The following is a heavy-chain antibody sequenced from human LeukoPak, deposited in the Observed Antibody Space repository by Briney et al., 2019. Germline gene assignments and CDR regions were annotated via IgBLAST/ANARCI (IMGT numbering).Heavy chain of an antibody. V-gene: IGHV3-21*01. D-gene: IGHD4/OR15-4a*01. Sequence: PGGSLRLSCAASGFTFSSYSMNWVRQAPGKGLEWVSSISSSSCYIYYADSVKGRFTISRDNAKNSLYLQMNSLRAEDTAVYYCARDAHPWRGANYYYYMDVWGKGTTVTVSS. J-gene: IGHJ6*03. CDR3: ARDAHPWRGANYYYYMDV. CDR2: ISSSSCYI. CDR1: GFTFSSYS.